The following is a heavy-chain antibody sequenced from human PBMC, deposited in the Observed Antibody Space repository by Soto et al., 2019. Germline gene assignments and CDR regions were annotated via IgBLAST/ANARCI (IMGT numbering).Heavy chain of an antibody. CDR3: ARKLYYYGSGSFYY. J-gene: IGHJ4*02. D-gene: IGHD3-10*01. CDR2: IYHSGST. CDR1: GGSISSGGYS. V-gene: IGHV4-30-2*01. Sequence: SETLSLTCAVSGGSISSGGYSWSWIRQPPGKGLEWIGYIYHSGSTYYNPSLKSRVTISVDRSKNQFSLKLSSVTAADTAVYYCARKLYYYGSGSFYYWGQGTLVTVSS.